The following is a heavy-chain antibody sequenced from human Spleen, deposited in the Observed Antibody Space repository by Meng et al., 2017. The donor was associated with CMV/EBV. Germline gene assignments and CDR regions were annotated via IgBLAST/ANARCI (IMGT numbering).Heavy chain of an antibody. CDR2: INPNGGGT. CDR3: ARSHSPHSGSSYFDY. J-gene: IGHJ4*02. V-gene: IGHV1-2*02. D-gene: IGHD6-13*01. CDR1: GYAFIGYY. Sequence: ASVKVSCKASGYAFIGYYMHWVRQAPGQGLEWMGWINPNGGGTNYAQKFQGRVTMTRDTSINTAYVELTSLTSDDTALYYCARSHSPHSGSSYFDYWGQRPLVTVSS.